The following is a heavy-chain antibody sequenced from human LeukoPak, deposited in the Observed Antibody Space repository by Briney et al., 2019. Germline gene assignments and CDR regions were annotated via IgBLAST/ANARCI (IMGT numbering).Heavy chain of an antibody. J-gene: IGHJ4*02. V-gene: IGHV1-3*01. D-gene: IGHD3-22*01. CDR3: ARDPRGYYYDSSGYYDPGASDY. CDR2: INAGNGNT. Sequence: ASVKVSCKASGYTFTSYAMHWVRQAPGQRLEWMGWINAGNGNTKYSQKFQGRVTITRDTSASTAYMELSSLRSEDTAVYYCARDPRGYYYDSSGYYDPGASDYWGQGTLVTVSS. CDR1: GYTFTSYA.